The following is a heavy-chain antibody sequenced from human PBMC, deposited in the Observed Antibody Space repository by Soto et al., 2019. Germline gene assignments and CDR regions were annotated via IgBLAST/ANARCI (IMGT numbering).Heavy chain of an antibody. J-gene: IGHJ4*02. Sequence: ASVKVSCKASGYSFTSYLMHWVRQAPGQGLDWMGLINPSDGSTTYSQKVQGRITMTRDTSTSTVYMELSSLRSEDTALYFCAFSGYDSDFSRYFDHWGQGTPVTVPS. CDR1: GYSFTSYL. CDR2: INPSDGST. V-gene: IGHV1-46*01. D-gene: IGHD5-12*01. CDR3: AFSGYDSDFSRYFDH.